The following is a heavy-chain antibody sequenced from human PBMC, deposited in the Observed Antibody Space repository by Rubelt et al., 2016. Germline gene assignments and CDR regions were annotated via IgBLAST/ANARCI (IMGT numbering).Heavy chain of an antibody. CDR2: IYYSGST. V-gene: IGHV4-59*01. D-gene: IGHD1-26*01. CDR1: SGSISSYY. Sequence: QVQLQESGPGLVKPSETLSLTCTVSSGSISSYYWSWIRQPPGKGLEWIGYIYYSGSTNYNPSLKRRSPISVDTSKNRFSRKLSAGTAAETAVYYCARDLGGGATNYYYYGMDVWGQGTTVTVSS. CDR3: ARDLGGGATNYYYYGMDV. J-gene: IGHJ6*02.